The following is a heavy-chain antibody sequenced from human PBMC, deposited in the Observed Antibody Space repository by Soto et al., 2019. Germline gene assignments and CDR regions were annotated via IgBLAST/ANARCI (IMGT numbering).Heavy chain of an antibody. V-gene: IGHV4-31*03. CDR3: ARARSGYYLIGVDYYYYMDV. CDR1: GVSISSGGYY. CDR2: IYYSGST. J-gene: IGHJ6*03. D-gene: IGHD3-3*01. Sequence: SETLSLTCTVSGVSISSGGYYWSWIRQHPGKGLEWIGYIYYSGSTYYNPSLKSRVTISVDTSKNQFSLKLSSVTAADTAVYYCARARSGYYLIGVDYYYYMDVWGKGTTVTVSS.